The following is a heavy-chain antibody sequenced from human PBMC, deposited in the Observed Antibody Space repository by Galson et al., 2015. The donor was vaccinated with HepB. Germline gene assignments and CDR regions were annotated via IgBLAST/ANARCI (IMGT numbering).Heavy chain of an antibody. CDR1: GFTFSSYA. V-gene: IGHV3-23*01. CDR3: ASSGHRATMIVVDPFDY. J-gene: IGHJ4*02. CDR2: ISGSGGST. D-gene: IGHD3-22*01. Sequence: SLRLSCAASGFTFSSYAMSWVRQAPGKGLEWVSAISGSGGSTYYADSVKGRFTISRDNSKNTLYLQMNSLRAEDTAVYYCASSGHRATMIVVDPFDYWGQGTLVTVSS.